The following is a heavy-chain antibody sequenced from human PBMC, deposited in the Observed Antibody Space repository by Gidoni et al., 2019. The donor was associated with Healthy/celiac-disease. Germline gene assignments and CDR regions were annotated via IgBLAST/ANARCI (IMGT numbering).Heavy chain of an antibody. D-gene: IGHD6-19*01. CDR2: IYSGGST. CDR3: ARDKSVAGTYYYYGMDV. CDR1: GFTVSSNY. J-gene: IGHJ6*02. V-gene: IGHV3-66*01. Sequence: VQLVESGGGLVQPGGSLRLSSAASGFTVSSNYMSWVRQAPGKGLEWVSVIYSGGSTYYADSVKGRFTISRDNSKNTLYLQMNSLRAEDTAVYYCARDKSVAGTYYYYGMDVWGQGTTVTVSS.